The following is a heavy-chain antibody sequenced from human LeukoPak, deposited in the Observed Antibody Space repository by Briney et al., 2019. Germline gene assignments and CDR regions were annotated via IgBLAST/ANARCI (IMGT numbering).Heavy chain of an antibody. CDR2: IIPILGIA. V-gene: IGHV1-69*04. J-gene: IGHJ1*01. CDR1: GGTFSSYA. Sequence: SVKVSCKASGGTFSSYAISWVRQAPGQGLEWMGRIIPILGIANYAQKFQGRVTITADKSTSTAYMELSSLRSEDTAVYYCATVSREWLVLVYFQHWGQGTLVTVSS. D-gene: IGHD6-19*01. CDR3: ATVSREWLVLVYFQH.